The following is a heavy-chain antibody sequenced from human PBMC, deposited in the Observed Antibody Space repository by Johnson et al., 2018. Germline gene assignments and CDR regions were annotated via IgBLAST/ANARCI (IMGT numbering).Heavy chain of an antibody. CDR3: TRPVVPRGRDAFYI. V-gene: IGHV3-74*01. J-gene: IGHJ3*02. CDR1: GFTFSNYW. Sequence: EVQLQESGGGLVQPGGSLRLSCAASGFTFSNYWMHWVRQAPGKGLVWVSRINSDGSSTSYADSVKGRFTISRDNAKNSLYLKMNSLRAADTAVYYCTRPVVPRGRDAFYIWGQGTMVTVAS. CDR2: INSDGSST. D-gene: IGHD3-22*01.